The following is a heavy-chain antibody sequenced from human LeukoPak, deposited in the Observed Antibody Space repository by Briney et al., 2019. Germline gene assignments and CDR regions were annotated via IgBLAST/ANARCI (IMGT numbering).Heavy chain of an antibody. V-gene: IGHV3-21*01. Sequence: GGSLRLSCAASGFTFSSYGMNWVRQAPGKGLEWVSSISRSGSSIYYADSVKGRFTMSRDNAKNSLYLQMNSLRSEDTAIYYCARDRWGDSSVNPHLDTDYWGQGTLVTVSS. J-gene: IGHJ4*02. CDR1: GFTFSSYG. CDR3: ARDRWGDSSVNPHLDTDY. D-gene: IGHD3-22*01. CDR2: ISRSGSSI.